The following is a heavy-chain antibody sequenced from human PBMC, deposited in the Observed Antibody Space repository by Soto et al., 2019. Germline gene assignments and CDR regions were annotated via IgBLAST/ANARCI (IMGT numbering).Heavy chain of an antibody. CDR2: IIPIFGTA. D-gene: IGHD3-22*01. CDR1: GGTFSSYA. CDR3: ADSSGYVGPPSQVLDI. J-gene: IGHJ3*02. V-gene: IGHV1-69*13. Sequence: GAAMKVSCKASGGTFSSYAISWVRQAPGQGLEWMGGIIPIFGTANYAQKFQGRVTITADESTSTAYMELSSLRSEATAVYYCADSSGYVGPPSQVLDIWGQGTMVAVSS.